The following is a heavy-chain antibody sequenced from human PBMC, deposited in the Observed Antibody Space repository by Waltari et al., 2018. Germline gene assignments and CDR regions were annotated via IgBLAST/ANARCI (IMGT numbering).Heavy chain of an antibody. D-gene: IGHD1-26*01. Sequence: QVQLQESGPGLVKPSETLSLTCTVSGISISNNYWSWIRQPAGKGLEWIGRIYTSGSTNYNPSLKSRVTMSVDTPKNQFSLKVKSVTAADTAVYYCARVRPQPYYAFDIWGLGTKVTVSS. V-gene: IGHV4-4*07. CDR1: GISISNNY. J-gene: IGHJ3*02. CDR3: ARVRPQPYYAFDI. CDR2: IYTSGST.